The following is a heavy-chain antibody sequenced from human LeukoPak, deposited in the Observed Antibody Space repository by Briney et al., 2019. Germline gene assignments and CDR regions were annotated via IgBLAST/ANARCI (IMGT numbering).Heavy chain of an antibody. CDR3: ARMSGASPAEYFQH. CDR2: ISAYNGNT. J-gene: IGHJ1*01. D-gene: IGHD1-26*01. V-gene: IGHV1-18*01. Sequence: ASVKVSCKASGGTFSSYGISWVRQAPGQGLEWMGWISAYNGNTNYAQKLQGRVTMTTDTSTSTAYMELRSLRSDDTAVYYCARMSGASPAEYFQHWGQGTLVTVSS. CDR1: GGTFSSYG.